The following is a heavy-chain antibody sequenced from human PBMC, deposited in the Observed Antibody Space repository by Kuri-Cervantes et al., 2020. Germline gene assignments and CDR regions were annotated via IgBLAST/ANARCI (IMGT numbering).Heavy chain of an antibody. CDR3: AGGRPVASGATSNYFQH. V-gene: IGHV4-61*10. CDR1: GGSISSGSHY. CDR2: INHSGNS. Sequence: SETLSLTCTVSGGSISSGSHYWTWIRQPAGKGLEWIGEINHSGNSNYNPSLKSRVTISVDTSKNQFSLKLSSVTAADTAVYYCAGGRPVASGATSNYFQHWGQGTLVTVSS. J-gene: IGHJ1*01. D-gene: IGHD3-10*01.